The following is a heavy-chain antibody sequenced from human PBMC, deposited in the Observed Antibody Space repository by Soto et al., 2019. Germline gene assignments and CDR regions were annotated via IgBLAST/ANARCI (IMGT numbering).Heavy chain of an antibody. Sequence: QVQLVQSGAEVKKPGASVKVSCKASGYSFTGYYIHWVRQAPGQGLEWMGWINPNTGATYYAQKFQGSVTMTRDTSISSAYMELNNLTSDDTAVYYCARGTPTHYYGSGRPDSWGQGTLVTVSS. V-gene: IGHV1-2*04. D-gene: IGHD3-10*01. CDR3: ARGTPTHYYGSGRPDS. CDR1: GYSFTGYY. J-gene: IGHJ5*02. CDR2: INPNTGAT.